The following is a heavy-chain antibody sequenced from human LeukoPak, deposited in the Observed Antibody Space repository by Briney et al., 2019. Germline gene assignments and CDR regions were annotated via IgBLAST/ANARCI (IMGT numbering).Heavy chain of an antibody. CDR3: ARRASDYSNSYYFDY. Sequence: SETLSLTCTVSGDSISSYYWSWIRQPAGKGLEWIGRIHPSGNTNYNPSLKSRVTLSVDTSKNLFSLKLSSVTAADTAVYSCARRASDYSNSYYFDYWGQGTLVTVSS. D-gene: IGHD4-11*01. J-gene: IGHJ4*02. CDR2: IHPSGNT. CDR1: GDSISSYY. V-gene: IGHV4-4*07.